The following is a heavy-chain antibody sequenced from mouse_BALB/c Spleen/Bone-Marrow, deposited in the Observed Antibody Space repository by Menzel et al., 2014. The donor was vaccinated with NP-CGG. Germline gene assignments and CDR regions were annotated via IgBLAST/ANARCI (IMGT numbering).Heavy chain of an antibody. Sequence: QVQLQQSGGELVRPGVSVKISCKGSGYTFXDYAVHWVKQSHAKSLEWIGVISTYYGDATYNQKFKGKATMTVDKSSSTAYMELARLTSEDSAIYYCARDLDYWGQGTTLTVSS. CDR3: ARDLDY. V-gene: IGHV1S137*01. CDR2: ISTYYGDA. J-gene: IGHJ2*01. CDR1: GYTFXDYA.